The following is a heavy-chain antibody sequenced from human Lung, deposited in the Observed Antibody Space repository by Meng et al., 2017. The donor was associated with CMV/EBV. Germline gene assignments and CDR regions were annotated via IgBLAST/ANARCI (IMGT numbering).Heavy chain of an antibody. Sequence: SCEGSGFSFQNYALHWVRQTPGEGLEWVAVISQDGSKDYYGDSVKGRFRVSRDDSKATVYLHMNSLTVDDTSIYYRARLYCTGLTCFLDYWGQGSLVTVSS. CDR3: ARLYCTGLTCFLDY. CDR1: GFSFQNYA. CDR2: ISQDGSKD. D-gene: IGHD2-8*02. V-gene: IGHV3-30-3*01. J-gene: IGHJ4*02.